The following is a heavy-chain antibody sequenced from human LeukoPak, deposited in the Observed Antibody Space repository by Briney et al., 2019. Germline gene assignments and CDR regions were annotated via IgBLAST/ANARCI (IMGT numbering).Heavy chain of an antibody. Sequence: PGRSLRLSCAASGFTLDDYAMHWVRQAPGKGLEWVSGISWNSGSIGYADSVKGRFTISRDNAKNSLCLQMNSLRAEDAALYYCAKDADYAQQAFDIWGQGTMVTVSS. D-gene: IGHD4-17*01. V-gene: IGHV3-9*01. CDR1: GFTLDDYA. CDR2: ISWNSGSI. J-gene: IGHJ3*02. CDR3: AKDADYAQQAFDI.